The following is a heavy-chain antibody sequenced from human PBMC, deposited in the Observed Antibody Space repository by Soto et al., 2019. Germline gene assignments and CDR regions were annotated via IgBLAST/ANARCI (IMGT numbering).Heavy chain of an antibody. CDR2: IYSDGNK. V-gene: IGHV2-5*02. J-gene: IGHJ4*02. Sequence: HITLKESGPTLVKPTQTLTLTCTLSGFSLSDFAVGVAWVRRHPGKALEWLALIYSDGNKYYSPSLKTRLTISTDTSKDHVVLTMTNMDPLDTATYFCVHTAGWLHRYWGQGTQVTVSS. CDR3: VHTAGWLHRY. D-gene: IGHD5-12*01. CDR1: GFSLSDFAVG.